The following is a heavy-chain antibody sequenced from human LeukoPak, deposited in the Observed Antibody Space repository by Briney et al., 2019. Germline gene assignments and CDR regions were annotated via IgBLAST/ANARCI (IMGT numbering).Heavy chain of an antibody. CDR2: ISWNSGSI. J-gene: IGHJ4*02. D-gene: IGHD1-26*01. V-gene: IGHV3-9*01. CDR1: GFTFDDYA. Sequence: GRSLRLSCAASGFTFDDYAMHWVRQAPGKGLEWVSGISWNSGSIGYADSVKGRFTISRDNAKNSLYLQMNSLRAEDTAVYYCARGTGAGGFDYWGQGTLVTVSS. CDR3: ARGTGAGGFDY.